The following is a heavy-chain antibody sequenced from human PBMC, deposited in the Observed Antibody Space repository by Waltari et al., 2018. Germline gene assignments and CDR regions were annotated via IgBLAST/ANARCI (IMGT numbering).Heavy chain of an antibody. V-gene: IGHV4-39*01. D-gene: IGHD3-9*01. J-gene: IGHJ5*02. CDR1: GGSISSERYY. CDR2: ISYSGST. CDR3: ARLSYHIVTGYGWFDP. Sequence: QLQLQESGPGLVKPSETLSLTCPVSGGSISSERYYWGWIRQPPGKGLEWIGIISYSGSTYYNPSLKSRVTISVDTSKNQFSLKLSSVTAADTAVYYCARLSYHIVTGYGWFDPWGLGTLVTVSS.